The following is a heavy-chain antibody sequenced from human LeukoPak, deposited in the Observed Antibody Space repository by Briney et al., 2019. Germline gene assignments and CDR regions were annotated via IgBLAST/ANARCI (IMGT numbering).Heavy chain of an antibody. CDR3: ARGAPATEDYYLDV. V-gene: IGHV4-39*07. Sequence: SETLSLTCTVSGGSISSSSYYWGWIRQPPGKGLEWIGSIYYSGSTYYNPSLKSRVTISIDKSKNQFSLKLSSVTAADTAVYYCARGAPATEDYYLDVWGKGTTVTVSS. CDR1: GGSISSSSYY. CDR2: IYYSGST. J-gene: IGHJ6*03.